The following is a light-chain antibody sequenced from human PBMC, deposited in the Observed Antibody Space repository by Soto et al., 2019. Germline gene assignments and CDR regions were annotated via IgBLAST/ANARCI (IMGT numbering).Light chain of an antibody. Sequence: DIQMTQSPSTLSAFVGDRVTITCRASQSISTWLAWYQQKPGKAPKLLIYEASTLKSGVPSRFSGSGSGTEFTLTISSLQPEDYAAYYCQQYHSYSEAFGQGTKVDI. CDR3: QQYHSYSEA. CDR1: QSISTW. CDR2: EAS. J-gene: IGKJ1*01. V-gene: IGKV1-5*03.